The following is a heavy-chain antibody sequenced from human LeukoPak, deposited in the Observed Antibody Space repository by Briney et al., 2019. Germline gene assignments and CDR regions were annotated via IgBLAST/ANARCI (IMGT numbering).Heavy chain of an antibody. Sequence: ASVKVSCKASGYTFTSYCMHWVRQAPGQGLEWMGIINPSGGSTSYAQKFQGRVTMTRDMSTSTVYMELSSLRSEDTAVYYCARDLSSGWFDPWGQGTLVTVSS. CDR1: GYTFTSYC. CDR3: ARDLSSGWFDP. CDR2: INPSGGST. D-gene: IGHD6-19*01. V-gene: IGHV1-46*01. J-gene: IGHJ5*02.